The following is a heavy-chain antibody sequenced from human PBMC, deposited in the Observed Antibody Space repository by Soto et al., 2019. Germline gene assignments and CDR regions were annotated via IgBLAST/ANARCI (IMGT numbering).Heavy chain of an antibody. CDR2: IRSKANSYAT. V-gene: IGHV3-73*01. CDR3: TRLGEWLVEESLNEKS. D-gene: IGHD6-19*01. J-gene: IGHJ5*02. Sequence: GGSLRLSCAASGFTFSGSAMHWVRQASGKGLEWVGRIRSKANSYATAYAASVKGRFTISRDDSKNTAYLQMNSLKTEDTAVYYCTRLGEWLVEESLNEKSWGQGTLVTVSS. CDR1: GFTFSGSA.